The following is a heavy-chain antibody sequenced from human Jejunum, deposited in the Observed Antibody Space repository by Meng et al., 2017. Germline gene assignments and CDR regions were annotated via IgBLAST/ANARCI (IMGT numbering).Heavy chain of an antibody. CDR2: IYHTGST. J-gene: IGHJ4*02. CDR3: ARMDSAFHYFDY. D-gene: IGHD1-26*01. V-gene: IGHV4-30-2*01. Sequence: QLQLQESGPGLVKPAQTPALTCAVSGGSISSDGYTWSWIRQPPGKGLEWIGYIYHTGSTYYNPSLKSRVTISVDRSKNQFSLNLSSVTAADTAVYYCARMDSAFHYFDYWGQGTLVTVSS. CDR1: GGSISSDGYT.